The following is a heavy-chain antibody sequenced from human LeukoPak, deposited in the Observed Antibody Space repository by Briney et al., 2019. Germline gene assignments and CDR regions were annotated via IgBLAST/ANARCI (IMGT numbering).Heavy chain of an antibody. CDR3: AKDQITTIRGVNDF. V-gene: IGHV3-33*06. J-gene: IGHJ4*02. Sequence: GGSLRLSCAASGFTFSHFGMHWVRQAPGKGLEWVAVIWHDGSNKYYGESVKGRFTISRDNSKNTLYLETNSLRVEDTAVYYCAKDQITTIRGVNDFWGQGALVTVSS. D-gene: IGHD3-10*01. CDR1: GFTFSHFG. CDR2: IWHDGSNK.